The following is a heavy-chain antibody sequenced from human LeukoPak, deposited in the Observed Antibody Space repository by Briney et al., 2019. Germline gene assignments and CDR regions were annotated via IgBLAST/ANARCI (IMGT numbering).Heavy chain of an antibody. CDR2: IKQDGSEK. Sequence: GGSLRLSCEASGSTFSANWMSWVRQAPGKGLEWVANIKQDGSEKYYVDSVRGRFTISRDNAKSSLHLQLNSLRVEDTAVYYCARDGPVVRGVILGAFDMWGQGTVVTVSS. CDR3: ARDGPVVRGVILGAFDM. CDR1: GSTFSANW. D-gene: IGHD3-10*01. V-gene: IGHV3-7*01. J-gene: IGHJ3*02.